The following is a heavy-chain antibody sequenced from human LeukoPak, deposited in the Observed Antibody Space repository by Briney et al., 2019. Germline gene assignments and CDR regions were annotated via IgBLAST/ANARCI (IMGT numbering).Heavy chain of an antibody. CDR3: ARSSTSSPYYFDS. J-gene: IGHJ4*02. CDR1: GYRSTKNW. D-gene: IGHD2/OR15-2a*01. CDR2: IYPPDSDT. V-gene: IGHV5-51*01. Sequence: GESLKISCKASGYRSTKNWIGWVRQMPGKGLEWMGIIYPPDSDTRYGREFQGQVTISVDASITTAYLQWSSLKASDTAMYYCARSSTSSPYYFDSWGQGTLVTVSS.